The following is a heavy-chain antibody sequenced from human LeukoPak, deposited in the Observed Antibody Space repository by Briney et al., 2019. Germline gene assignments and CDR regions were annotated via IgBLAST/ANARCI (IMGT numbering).Heavy chain of an antibody. CDR3: ARGGDFGVPAPLGIDAFDF. CDR2: IRSRAYAETT. D-gene: IGHD2-2*01. V-gene: IGHV3-49*04. Sequence: QTGGSLRLSCTTSGFSFRDYALSWVRQAPGKGLEWVGFIRSRAYAETTEYAASVKGRFTISKDYSKTIAYLQMSSLKTEDTAVYYCARGGDFGVPAPLGIDAFDFWGQGTMVTVSS. CDR1: GFSFRDYA. J-gene: IGHJ3*01.